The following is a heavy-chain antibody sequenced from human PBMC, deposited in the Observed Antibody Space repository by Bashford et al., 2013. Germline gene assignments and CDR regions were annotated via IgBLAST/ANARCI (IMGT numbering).Heavy chain of an antibody. J-gene: IGHJ5*02. CDR2: ISWNSGSI. V-gene: IGHV3-9*01. Sequence: GGSLRLSCAASGFTFDDYAMHWVRQAPGKGLEWVSGISWNSGSIGYADSVKGRFTISRDNAKNSLYLQMNSLRAEDTALYYCAKGYYDFWSGSNWFDPWGQGTLVTVSS. CDR1: GFTFDDYA. D-gene: IGHD3-3*01. CDR3: AKGYYDFWSGSNWFDP.